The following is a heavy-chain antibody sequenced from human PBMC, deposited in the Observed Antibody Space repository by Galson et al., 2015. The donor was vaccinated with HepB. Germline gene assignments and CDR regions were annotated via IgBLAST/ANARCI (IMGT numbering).Heavy chain of an antibody. V-gene: IGHV3-23*01. CDR2: ISGSGGST. Sequence: SLRLSCAASGFTFSSYAMSWVRQAPGKGLEWVSAISGSGGSTYYADSVKGRFTIARDNSKNTLYLQMNSLRAEDTAVYYCAKEEYSYGIYNLGPGAGGYYFDYWGQGTLVTVSS. J-gene: IGHJ4*02. CDR3: AKEEYSYGIYNLGPGAGGYYFDY. CDR1: GFTFSSYA. D-gene: IGHD5-18*01.